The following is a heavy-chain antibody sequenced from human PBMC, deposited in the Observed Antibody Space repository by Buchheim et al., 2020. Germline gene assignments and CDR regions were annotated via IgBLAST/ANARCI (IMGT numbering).Heavy chain of an antibody. J-gene: IGHJ4*02. D-gene: IGHD3-3*01. V-gene: IGHV4-4*02. CDR1: GGSISSSNW. Sequence: QVQLQESGPGLVKPSGTLSLTCAVSGGSISSSNWWSWVRQPPGKGLECIGEIYHSGSTNYNPSLTSRVTISVDTFKNHFSLKLSSVTAADTAVYYCARSGYTIFGVVIDYWGQGTL. CDR3: ARSGYTIFGVVIDY. CDR2: IYHSGST.